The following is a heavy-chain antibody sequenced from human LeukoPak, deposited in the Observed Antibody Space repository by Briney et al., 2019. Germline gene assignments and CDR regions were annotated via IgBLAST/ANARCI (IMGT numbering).Heavy chain of an antibody. V-gene: IGHV3-9*01. J-gene: IGHJ5*02. CDR1: GFTFDDYA. Sequence: GRSLRLSCAASGFTFDDYAMHWVRQAPGKGLEWVSGTSWNSGSIGYADSVKGRFTISRDNAKNSLYLQMNSLRAEDTALYYCAKDKAYSAGPDSWFDPWGQGTLVTVSS. CDR3: AKDKAYSAGPDSWFDP. D-gene: IGHD6-13*01. CDR2: TSWNSGSI.